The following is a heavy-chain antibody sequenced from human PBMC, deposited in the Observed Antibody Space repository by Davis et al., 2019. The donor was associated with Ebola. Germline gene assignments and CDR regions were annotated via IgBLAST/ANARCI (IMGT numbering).Heavy chain of an antibody. D-gene: IGHD4-17*01. CDR3: ARSYDYGEGFDY. Sequence: ASVKVSCKASGYTFTGYYMHWVRQAPGQGLEWMGRINPNSGGTNYAQKFQGRVTMTRDTSISTAYMELSSLRSEDTAVYYCARSYDYGEGFDYWGQGTLVTVSS. V-gene: IGHV1-2*06. J-gene: IGHJ4*02. CDR2: INPNSGGT. CDR1: GYTFTGYY.